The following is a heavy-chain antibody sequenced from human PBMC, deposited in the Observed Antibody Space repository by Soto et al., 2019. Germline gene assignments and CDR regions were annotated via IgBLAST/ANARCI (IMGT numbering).Heavy chain of an antibody. Sequence: QVQLVQSGAEVKKPGSSVKVSCKASGGTFSSYTISWVRQAPGQGLEWMGRIIPILGIANYAQKFQGRVTITADKSTSTAYMDLSSLRSEDTAVYYCARLRDSDGMDVWGQGTTVTVSS. CDR3: ARLRDSDGMDV. J-gene: IGHJ6*02. CDR2: IIPILGIA. D-gene: IGHD1-26*01. CDR1: GGTFSSYT. V-gene: IGHV1-69*02.